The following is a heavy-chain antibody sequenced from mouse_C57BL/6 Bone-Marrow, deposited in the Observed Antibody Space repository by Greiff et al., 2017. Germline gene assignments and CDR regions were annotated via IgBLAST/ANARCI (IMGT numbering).Heavy chain of an antibody. CDR3: ARLWDFDY. J-gene: IGHJ2*01. CDR1: GYTFTSYW. V-gene: IGHV1-50*01. CDR2: IDPSDSYT. Sequence: QVQLQQPGAELVKPGASVKLSFKASGYTFTSYWMQWVKQRPGQGLEWIGEIDPSDSYTNYNQKFKGKATLTVDTSSSTAYMQLSSLTSEDSAVYYCARLWDFDYWGQGTTLTVSS.